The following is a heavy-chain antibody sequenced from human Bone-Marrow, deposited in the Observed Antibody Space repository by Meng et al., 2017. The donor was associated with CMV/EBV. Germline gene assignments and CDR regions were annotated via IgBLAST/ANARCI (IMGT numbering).Heavy chain of an antibody. CDR3: ARASPLSGSFA. CDR2: IYYSGST. Sequence: SETLSLTCTVSGGSISSSSYYWGWIRQPPGKGLEWIGSIYYSGSTYYNPSLKSRVTISVDTSKNQFSLKLSSVTAADTAVYYCARASPLSGSFAWGQGTRVTVSS. D-gene: IGHD3-10*01. CDR1: GGSISSSSYY. J-gene: IGHJ5*02. V-gene: IGHV4-39*07.